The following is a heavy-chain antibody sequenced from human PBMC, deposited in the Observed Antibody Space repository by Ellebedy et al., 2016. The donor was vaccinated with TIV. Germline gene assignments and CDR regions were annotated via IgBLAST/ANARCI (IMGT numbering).Heavy chain of an antibody. V-gene: IGHV3-7*01. Sequence: GGSLRLSCAASGFTFSTFWISWLRQAPGKGLEWVATTKKDGSEKYYVDSVKGRFTISRDNARNSHYLQMSSLRVEDTAVYYCARDGGSGSYWEGFDYWGQGTLVTVSS. J-gene: IGHJ4*02. CDR2: TKKDGSEK. D-gene: IGHD3-10*01. CDR3: ARDGGSGSYWEGFDY. CDR1: GFTFSTFW.